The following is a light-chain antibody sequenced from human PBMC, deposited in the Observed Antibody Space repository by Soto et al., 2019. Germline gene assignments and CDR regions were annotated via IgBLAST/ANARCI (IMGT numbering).Light chain of an antibody. CDR3: QKNGSSNWT. V-gene: IGKV3-20*01. Sequence: EIVLTQSPGTLSLSPGERATLSCRASQSVSSNYLAWYQQKPGQAPRLLIYGASSRATGIPDRFSGSGSGTDFTLTISRLEPEVFAIYYCQKNGSSNWTSGQGTKVEFK. J-gene: IGKJ1*01. CDR1: QSVSSNY. CDR2: GAS.